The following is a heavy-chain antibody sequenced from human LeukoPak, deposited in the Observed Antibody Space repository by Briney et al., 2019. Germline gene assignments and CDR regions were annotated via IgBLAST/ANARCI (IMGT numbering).Heavy chain of an antibody. V-gene: IGHV1-69*13. CDR1: GYTFTSYA. J-gene: IGHJ4*02. CDR3: ARIYYYDSSGYYENPFDY. D-gene: IGHD3-22*01. Sequence: ASVKVSCKASGYTFTSYAMNWVRQAPGQGLEWMGGIIPIFGTANYAQKFQGRVTITADESTSTAYMELSSLRSEDTAVYYCARIYYYDSSGYYENPFDYWGREPWSPSPQ. CDR2: IIPIFGTA.